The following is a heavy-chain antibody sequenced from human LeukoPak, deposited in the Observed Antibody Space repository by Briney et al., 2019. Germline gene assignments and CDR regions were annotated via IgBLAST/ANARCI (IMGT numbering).Heavy chain of an antibody. Sequence: SGTLSLTCAVSGYSISSTNYWAWIRQPPGKGLEWIGHIYYSGGIYYNPSLKSRVTMSVDTSKNQFSLKLSSVTAVDTAVYYCARKATTGPTKAAFDIWGQGTMVTVSS. CDR3: ARKATTGPTKAAFDI. D-gene: IGHD4-17*01. V-gene: IGHV4-28*05. CDR1: GYSISSTNY. J-gene: IGHJ3*02. CDR2: IYYSGGI.